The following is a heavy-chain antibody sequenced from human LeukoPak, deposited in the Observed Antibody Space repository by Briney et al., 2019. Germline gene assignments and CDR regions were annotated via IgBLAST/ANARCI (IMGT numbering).Heavy chain of an antibody. J-gene: IGHJ4*02. Sequence: ASVRVSCKASGYTFTGYYMHWVRQAPGQGLEWMRWINPNSGDTNYAQKFQGRVTMTRDTSISTAYMELSRLRSDGTAVYYCAIGVHYYDSSGYRYYFDYWGQGTLVTVSS. CDR1: GYTFTGYY. CDR3: AIGVHYYDSSGYRYYFDY. V-gene: IGHV1-2*02. CDR2: INPNSGDT. D-gene: IGHD3-22*01.